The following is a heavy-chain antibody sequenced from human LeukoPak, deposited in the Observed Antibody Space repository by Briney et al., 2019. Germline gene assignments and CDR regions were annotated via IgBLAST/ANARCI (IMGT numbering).Heavy chain of an antibody. J-gene: IGHJ3*02. CDR3: ARERWYDAFDI. V-gene: IGHV3-30-3*01. CDR1: GFTFSSYA. D-gene: IGHD4-23*01. Sequence: GRSLRLSCAASGFTFSSYAMHWVRQAPGKGLEWVAVISYDGSNKYYADSVKGRFTISRDNSKNTLCLQMNSLRAEDTAVYYCARERWYDAFDIWGQGTMVTVSS. CDR2: ISYDGSNK.